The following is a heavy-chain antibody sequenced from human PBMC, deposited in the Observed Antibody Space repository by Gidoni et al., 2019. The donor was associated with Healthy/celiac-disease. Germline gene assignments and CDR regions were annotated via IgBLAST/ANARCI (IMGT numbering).Heavy chain of an antibody. V-gene: IGHV3-30*18. CDR2: ISYDGSNK. J-gene: IGHJ6*03. CDR3: AKTFNYYYMDV. CDR1: GFTFSSYG. Sequence: QVQLVESGGGVVQPGRSLRLSCAASGFTFSSYGMHWVRQAPGKGLEWVAVISYDGSNKYYADSVKGRFTISRDNSKNTLYLQMNSLRAEDTAVYYCAKTFNYYYMDVWGKGTTVTVSS.